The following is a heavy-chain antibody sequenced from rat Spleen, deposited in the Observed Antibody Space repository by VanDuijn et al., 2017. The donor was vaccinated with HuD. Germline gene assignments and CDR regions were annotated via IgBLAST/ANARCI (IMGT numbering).Heavy chain of an antibody. CDR2: INNAGST. Sequence: EVQLQESGPGLVKPSQSLSLTCSVTGFSITSSYRWNWIRKFPGNKLEWMGYINNAGSTNYNPSLKSRISVTRDTSKNQFFLQVNSVTTEDTATYSCAKTTVAYYYVMDAWGQGASVTVSS. J-gene: IGHJ4*01. D-gene: IGHD1-3*01. CDR3: AKTTVAYYYVMDA. V-gene: IGHV3-3*01. CDR1: GFSITSSYR.